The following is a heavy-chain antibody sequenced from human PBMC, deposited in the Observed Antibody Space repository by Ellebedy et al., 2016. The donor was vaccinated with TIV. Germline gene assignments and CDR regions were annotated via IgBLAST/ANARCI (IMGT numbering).Heavy chain of an antibody. Sequence: GESLKISXAASGFTLSNYWMSWVRHTPGKGLQWVTNIGRDGSEQYYVASVEGRFTVSRDNAKNSLYLQMNSLRAEDTAVYYCARDSWDRTVDYWGQGTLVTDSS. D-gene: IGHD1-26*01. V-gene: IGHV3-7*01. J-gene: IGHJ4*02. CDR1: GFTLSNYW. CDR2: IGRDGSEQ. CDR3: ARDSWDRTVDY.